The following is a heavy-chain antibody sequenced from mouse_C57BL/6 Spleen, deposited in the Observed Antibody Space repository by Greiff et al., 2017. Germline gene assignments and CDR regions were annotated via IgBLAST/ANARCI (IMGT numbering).Heavy chain of an antibody. CDR2: IYPGDGDT. Sequence: QVQLQQSGPELVKPGASVKISCKASGYAFSSSWMNWVKQRPGKGLEWIGRIYPGDGDTNYNGKFKGKATLTADKSSSTAYMQLSSLTSEDSAVYFCARYDWDYFDYGGQGTTLTVSS. J-gene: IGHJ2*01. CDR3: ARYDWDYFDY. V-gene: IGHV1-82*01. D-gene: IGHD2-12*01. CDR1: GYAFSSSW.